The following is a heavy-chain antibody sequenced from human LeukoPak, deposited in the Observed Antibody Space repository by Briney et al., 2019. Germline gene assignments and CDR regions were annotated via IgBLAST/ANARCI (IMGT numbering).Heavy chain of an antibody. CDR3: ARGERSLFRGVIEF. Sequence: SEALSLTCSVSGFSISSGYLWGWIRQPPGKGLEWIATISHSGITYYNPSLKSRVTISLDTSKNQFSLKLNSVTAADTAVYYCARGERSLFRGVIEFWGQGTLVYVSS. J-gene: IGHJ4*02. CDR2: ISHSGIT. V-gene: IGHV4-38-2*02. D-gene: IGHD3-10*01. CDR1: GFSISSGYL.